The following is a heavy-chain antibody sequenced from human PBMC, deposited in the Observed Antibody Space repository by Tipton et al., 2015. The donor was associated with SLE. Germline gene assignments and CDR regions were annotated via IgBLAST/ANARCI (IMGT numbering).Heavy chain of an antibody. D-gene: IGHD4-17*01. J-gene: IGHJ2*01. CDR3: ARDCPHYGATLCFDL. CDR2: IYYSGPT. V-gene: IGHV4-59*01. CDR1: GGSISGYY. Sequence: TLSLTCTVSGGSISGYYWSWIRQSPGKGLEWIGYIYYSGPTNYNPSLTSRIAISVDTSKNEFSLKLRSVTAADTAVYYCARDCPHYGATLCFDLWGRGTPVTVSP.